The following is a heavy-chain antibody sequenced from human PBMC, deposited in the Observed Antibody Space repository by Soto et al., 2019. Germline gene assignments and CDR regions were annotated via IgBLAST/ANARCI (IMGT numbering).Heavy chain of an antibody. V-gene: IGHV1-24*01. CDR3: ATDYGSGNLMSGYFDD. CDR1: GYTLTELS. CDR2: FDPEDGET. D-gene: IGHD3-10*01. J-gene: IGHJ4*02. Sequence: ASVKVSCKVSGYTLTELSMHWVRQAPGKGLEWMGGFDPEDGETIYAQKFQGRVTMTEDTSTDTAYMELSSLRSEDTAVYYCATDYGSGNLMSGYFDDWGQGTLVTVSS.